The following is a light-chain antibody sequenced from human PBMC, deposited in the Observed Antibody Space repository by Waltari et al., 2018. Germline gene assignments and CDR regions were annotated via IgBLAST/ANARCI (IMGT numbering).Light chain of an antibody. CDR3: QVWDSNTNHVI. CDR1: NIGVQS. CDR2: DDS. Sequence: SSVLTQPPSVSLAPGKTASITCGGNNIGVQSVQWYPQRPGQAHVLVIYDDSARPSGIPERFSGSNSGNTATLTISRVEAGDGADYYCQVWDSNTNHVIFGGGTKLTVL. V-gene: IGLV3-21*04. J-gene: IGLJ2*01.